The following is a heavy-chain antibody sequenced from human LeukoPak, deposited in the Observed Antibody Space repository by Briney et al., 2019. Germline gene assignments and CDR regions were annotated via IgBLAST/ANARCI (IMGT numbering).Heavy chain of an antibody. CDR2: INPSGGST. V-gene: IGHV1-46*01. CDR3: ARDLCSGGSCYSGVPPNFAFDY. CDR1: GYTFTSYY. Sequence: GASVTVSCKASGYTFTSYYMHWVRQAPGQGLEWMGIINPSGGSTSYAQKFQGRVTMTRDTSTSTVYMELSSLRSEDTAVYYCARDLCSGGSCYSGVPPNFAFDYWGQGTLVTVSS. D-gene: IGHD2-15*01. J-gene: IGHJ4*02.